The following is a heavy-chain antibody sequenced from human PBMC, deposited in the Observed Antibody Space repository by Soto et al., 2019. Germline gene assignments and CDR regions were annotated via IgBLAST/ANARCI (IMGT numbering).Heavy chain of an antibody. CDR3: ATPGAYGGPSYDMDV. CDR2: ITGLNGDT. D-gene: IGHD3-10*01. V-gene: IGHV1-45*02. Sequence: QMPLVQSGAEVKKTGSAVKVSCTASGYTFTYRYLHWVRQAPGQALEWMGWITGLNGDTNFAQKFQGRVTITRDRSMTTASMELSSLTSDDTGIYYCATPGAYGGPSYDMDVWGQGTSVTVSS. J-gene: IGHJ6*02. CDR1: GYTFTYRY.